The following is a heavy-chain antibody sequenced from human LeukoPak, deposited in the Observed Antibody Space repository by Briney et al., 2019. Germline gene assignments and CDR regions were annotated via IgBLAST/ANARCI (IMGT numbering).Heavy chain of an antibody. D-gene: IGHD6-6*01. CDR1: GFAFSTYA. CDR2: ISGSGGGT. V-gene: IGHV3-23*01. J-gene: IGHJ4*02. CDR3: AKEDSSSSRHYFKY. Sequence: WVSLRLSCAASGFAFSTYAMSWVRQAPGMGLEWVSAISGSGGGTYYADSVKGRFTISRDNAKNTLYLLMNNLRAEDTAVYYCAKEDSSSSRHYFKYWGQGAWAPVSS.